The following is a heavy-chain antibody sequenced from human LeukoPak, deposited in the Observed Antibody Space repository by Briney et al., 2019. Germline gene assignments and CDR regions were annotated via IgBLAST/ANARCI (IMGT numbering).Heavy chain of an antibody. D-gene: IGHD1-26*01. Sequence: GGSLRLSCAASGFTFSSYGMHWVRQAPGKGLEWVAVISYDGSNKYYADSVKGRFTISRDNSKNTLYLQMNSLRAEDTAVYYCAKIGNDFDYWGQGTLVTVSS. CDR2: ISYDGSNK. CDR1: GFTFSSYG. V-gene: IGHV3-30*18. J-gene: IGHJ4*02. CDR3: AKIGNDFDY.